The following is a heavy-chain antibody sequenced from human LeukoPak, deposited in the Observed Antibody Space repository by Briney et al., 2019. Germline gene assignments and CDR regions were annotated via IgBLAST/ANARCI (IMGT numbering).Heavy chain of an antibody. V-gene: IGHV1-18*01. CDR2: ISAYNGNT. J-gene: IGHJ6*03. CDR3: ARVRQVLLWFGGPPYYYYMDV. D-gene: IGHD3-10*01. CDR1: GYTFTSYG. Sequence: GASVKVSCKASGYTFTSYGISWVRQAPGQGLEWMGWISAYNGNTNYAQKLQGRVTMTTDTSTSTAYMELRSLRSDDTAVYYCARVRQVLLWFGGPPYYYYMDVWGKGTTVTVSS.